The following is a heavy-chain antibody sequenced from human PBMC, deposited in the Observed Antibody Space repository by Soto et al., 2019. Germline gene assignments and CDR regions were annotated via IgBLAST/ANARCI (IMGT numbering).Heavy chain of an antibody. J-gene: IGHJ4*02. D-gene: IGHD3-16*01. CDR3: CTAGGRVGDY. Sequence: EVQLLESGGGLVKPGESLRLSCTTSGFTFNKAWMNWVRQAPGKGLEWVGRIRTEDDGGTTAYAASLKGRFIISREDSEDTLYLQMNSLKTEDTGVYFCCTAGGRVGDYWGRGTLVTVS. V-gene: IGHV3-15*07. CDR2: IRTEDDGGTT. CDR1: GFTFNKAW.